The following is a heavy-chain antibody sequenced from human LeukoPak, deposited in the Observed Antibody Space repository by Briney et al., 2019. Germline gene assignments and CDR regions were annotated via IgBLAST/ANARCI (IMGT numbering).Heavy chain of an antibody. Sequence: GGSLRLSCAASGITFSDYYMSWIRQAPGKGLEWVSYISSSGSTIYYADSVKGRFTISRDNAKNSLYLQMNSLRAEDTAVYYCARAGTYDFWSGPENYYYYMDVWGKGTTVTVSS. J-gene: IGHJ6*03. CDR2: ISSSGSTI. D-gene: IGHD3-3*01. CDR1: GITFSDYY. V-gene: IGHV3-11*01. CDR3: ARAGTYDFWSGPENYYYYMDV.